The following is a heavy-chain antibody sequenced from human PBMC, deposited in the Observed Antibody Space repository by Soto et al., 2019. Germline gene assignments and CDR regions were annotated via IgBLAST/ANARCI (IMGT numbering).Heavy chain of an antibody. D-gene: IGHD6-13*01. CDR1: GFSLSTSGVG. CDR2: IYWDDDK. V-gene: IGHV2-5*02. Sequence: QITLKESGPTLVKPTQTLTLTCTFSGFSLSTSGVGVSWIRQPPGKALEWLALIYWDDDKRYCPSLKSRLTITXXTXKXXVVLTMTNMDPVDTATYFCAHRGRYSTTWGDYLDYWGQGTLVTVSS. CDR3: AHRGRYSTTWGDYLDY. J-gene: IGHJ4*02.